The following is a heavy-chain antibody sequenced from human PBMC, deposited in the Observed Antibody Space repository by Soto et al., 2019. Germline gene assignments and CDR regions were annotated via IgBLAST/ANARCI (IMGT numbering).Heavy chain of an antibody. CDR3: ETNDENSNYVDS. CDR2: VSGNDAGT. Sequence: GGSLGLPCAGPGFTVRRYSMGLGRQAREKGPEWDSGVSGNDAGTSYEDSVKGRLNISRDNPKNTLYLQMNNLGAEDTAVYYCETNDENSNYVDSWGQGTPVTVSS. D-gene: IGHD6-13*01. J-gene: IGHJ4*02. V-gene: IGHV3-23*01. CDR1: GFTVRRYS.